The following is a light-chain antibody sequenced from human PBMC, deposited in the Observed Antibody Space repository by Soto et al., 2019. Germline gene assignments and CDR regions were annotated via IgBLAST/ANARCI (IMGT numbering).Light chain of an antibody. Sequence: VVMTQSPATLSVSPWERATLSCRASQTVLTNLAWYQQKPGQAPRLLIYDASNRATGIPARFSGSGSGTDFTLTISSLEPEDFAVYYCQQRSNWLTFGGGTKVDIK. CDR3: QQRSNWLT. V-gene: IGKV3-11*01. J-gene: IGKJ4*01. CDR1: QTVLTN. CDR2: DAS.